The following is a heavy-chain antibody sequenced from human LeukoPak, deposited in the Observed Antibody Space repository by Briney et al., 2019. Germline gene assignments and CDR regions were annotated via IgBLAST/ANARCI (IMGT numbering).Heavy chain of an antibody. Sequence: SETLSLTCTVSGGSISSYYWNWIRQPPGKGLEWIGYINYIRTTDYNPSLKSRVTISLDPSKNRFSLKLSSVTAADTAMYYCARSYSSSDHYYYYGMDVWGQGTTVTVSS. J-gene: IGHJ6*02. CDR2: INYIRTT. CDR1: GGSISSYY. V-gene: IGHV4-59*08. CDR3: ARSYSSSDHYYYYGMDV. D-gene: IGHD6-13*01.